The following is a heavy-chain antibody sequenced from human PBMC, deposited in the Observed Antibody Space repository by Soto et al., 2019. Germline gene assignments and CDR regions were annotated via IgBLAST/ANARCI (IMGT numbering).Heavy chain of an antibody. D-gene: IGHD2-8*01. CDR3: ARLIGNSVLAS. V-gene: IGHV4-30-4*01. CDR2: IYYSGST. Sequence: QPPGKGLEWIGYIYYSGSTYYNPSLKSRVTISVDTSNNQLSLQLNSVTPDDTAVYYCARLIGNSVLASWGQGTLVTVTS. J-gene: IGHJ5*02.